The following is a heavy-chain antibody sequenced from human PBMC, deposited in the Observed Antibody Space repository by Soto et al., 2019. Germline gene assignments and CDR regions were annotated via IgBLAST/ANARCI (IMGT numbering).Heavy chain of an antibody. CDR1: GFTFSNAW. CDR2: IKSKTDGGTT. J-gene: IGHJ4*02. D-gene: IGHD2-2*02. V-gene: IGHV3-15*01. CDR3: TSTDCSSTSCYTVDY. Sequence: GGSLRLSCAASGFTFSNAWMSWVRQAPGKGLEWVGRIKSKTDGGTTDYAAPVKGRFTSSRDESKNTLYLQMNSLKTEDTAVYYWTSTDCSSTSCYTVDYWGQGTLVTVSS.